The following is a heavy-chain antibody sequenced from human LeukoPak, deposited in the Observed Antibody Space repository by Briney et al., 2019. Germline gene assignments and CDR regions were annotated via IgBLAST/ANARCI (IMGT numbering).Heavy chain of an antibody. CDR3: ARDEEGVVTAIPPFDY. D-gene: IGHD2-21*02. CDR1: GFTFSSYA. Sequence: GGSLRLSCAASGFTFSSYAMHWVRQAPGKGLEWVAVISYDGSNKYYADSVKGRFTISRDNSKNTLYLQMNSLRAEDTAVYYCARDEEGVVTAIPPFDYWGQGTLVTVSS. CDR2: ISYDGSNK. J-gene: IGHJ4*02. V-gene: IGHV3-30-3*01.